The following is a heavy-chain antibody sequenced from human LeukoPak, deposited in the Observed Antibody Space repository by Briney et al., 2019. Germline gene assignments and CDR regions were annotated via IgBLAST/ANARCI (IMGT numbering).Heavy chain of an antibody. CDR2: VGVKTNSYAT. J-gene: IGHJ4*02. D-gene: IGHD6-19*01. Sequence: GGSLRLSCAASGFTFSVSDMHWVRQASGKGLEWVGRVGVKTNSYATAYAAALQGRFTISRDDSKNTAYLQMNSLTTEDTAVYYCTTYSSGHYWGQGTLVTVSS. V-gene: IGHV3-73*01. CDR1: GFTFSVSD. CDR3: TTYSSGHY.